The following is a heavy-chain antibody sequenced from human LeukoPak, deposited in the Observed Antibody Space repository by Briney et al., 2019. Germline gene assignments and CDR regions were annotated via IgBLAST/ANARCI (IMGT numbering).Heavy chain of an antibody. J-gene: IGHJ4*02. Sequence: ASVNVSRKASGYTFTSYGMHWVRQAPGQGREWMGIINPSGGSTSYAQKFQGRVTMTRDMSTSTVYMELSSLRSEDTAVYYCARDSTLNSSGSFDYWGQGTLVTVSS. D-gene: IGHD6-19*01. CDR3: ARDSTLNSSGSFDY. CDR1: GYTFTSYG. V-gene: IGHV1-46*01. CDR2: INPSGGST.